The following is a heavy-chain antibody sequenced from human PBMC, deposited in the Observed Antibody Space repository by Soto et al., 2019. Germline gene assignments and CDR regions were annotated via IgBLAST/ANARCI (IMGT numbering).Heavy chain of an antibody. Sequence: GGSLRLSCAASGFTFSSYAMSRVRQAPGKGLEWVSAISGSGGSTYYADSVKGRFTISRDNSKNTLYLQMNSLRAEDTAVYYCAKDSARPRENYFDYWGQGTLVTVSS. V-gene: IGHV3-23*01. D-gene: IGHD6-6*01. CDR2: ISGSGGST. J-gene: IGHJ4*02. CDR3: AKDSARPRENYFDY. CDR1: GFTFSSYA.